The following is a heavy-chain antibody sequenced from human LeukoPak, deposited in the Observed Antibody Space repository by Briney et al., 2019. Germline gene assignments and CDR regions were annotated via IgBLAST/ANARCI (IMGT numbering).Heavy chain of an antibody. CDR2: IYYSGST. J-gene: IGHJ4*02. CDR3: ARAMITFGGVIVNDY. V-gene: IGHV4-31*03. CDR1: GGSISSGGYY. D-gene: IGHD3-16*02. Sequence: SETLSLTCTVSGGSISSGGYYWSWNRQHPGKGLEWIGYIYYSGSTYYNPSLKSRVTISVDTSKNQFSLKLSSVTAADTAVYYCARAMITFGGVIVNDYWGQGTLVTVSS.